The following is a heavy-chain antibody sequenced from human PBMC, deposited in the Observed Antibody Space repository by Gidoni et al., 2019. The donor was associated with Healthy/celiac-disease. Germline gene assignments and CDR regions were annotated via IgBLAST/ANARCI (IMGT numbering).Heavy chain of an antibody. Sequence: QVQLVQSGSALKKPGASVKVSCKASGYTFTSYAMKWVRQAPGQGLEWMGWINTNPGNPTYAQGFTGRFVFSLDTSVSTAYLQISSLKAEDTAVYYCARIYGDYGADSWGQGTLVTVSS. CDR2: INTNPGNP. CDR1: GYTFTSYA. V-gene: IGHV7-4-1*02. J-gene: IGHJ4*02. D-gene: IGHD4-17*01. CDR3: ARIYGDYGADS.